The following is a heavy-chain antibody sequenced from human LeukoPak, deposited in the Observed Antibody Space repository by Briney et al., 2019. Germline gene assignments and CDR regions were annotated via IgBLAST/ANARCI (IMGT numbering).Heavy chain of an antibody. Sequence: GGSLRLSCAASEFTFSNYWMSWVRQAPGKGLDWVANIKQDGSEKQYVESVKGRFTISRDNAKNSLYLQMNSLRVEDTAVYYCARRGLRSQSGKPYYGSDVWGQGTTVTVSS. V-gene: IGHV3-7*01. D-gene: IGHD3-10*01. CDR2: IKQDGSEK. CDR3: ARRGLRSQSGKPYYGSDV. CDR1: EFTFSNYW. J-gene: IGHJ6*02.